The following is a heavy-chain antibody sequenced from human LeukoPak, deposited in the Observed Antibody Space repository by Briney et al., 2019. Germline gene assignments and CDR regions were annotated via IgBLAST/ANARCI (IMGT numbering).Heavy chain of an antibody. CDR1: GGTFSSYA. D-gene: IGHD2-15*01. Sequence: SVKVSCKASGGTFSSYAISWVRQAPGQGLEWMGGIIPIFGTANYAQKLQGRVTITADESTSTAYMELSSLRSEDTAVYYCARDRLVAATGSYYYYGMDVWGQGTTVTVSS. V-gene: IGHV1-69*13. CDR3: ARDRLVAATGSYYYYGMDV. CDR2: IIPIFGTA. J-gene: IGHJ6*02.